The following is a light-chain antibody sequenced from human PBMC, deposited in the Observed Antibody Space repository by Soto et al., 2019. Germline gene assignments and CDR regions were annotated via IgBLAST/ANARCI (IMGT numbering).Light chain of an antibody. V-gene: IGKV1-33*01. CDR3: QQYDNPIT. J-gene: IGKJ5*01. Sequence: DIQMTHSPSSLSASVGDRVTITCQASQDITNYLNWYQQKPGKPPKLLIYDASKLETGVPSRFSGSGSGTDFTFTISSLQPDDIATYYRQQYDNPITFGQGTRLEIK. CDR2: DAS. CDR1: QDITNY.